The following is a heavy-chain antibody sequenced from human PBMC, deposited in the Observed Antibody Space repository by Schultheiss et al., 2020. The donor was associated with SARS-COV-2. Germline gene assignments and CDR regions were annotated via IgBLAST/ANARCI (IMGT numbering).Heavy chain of an antibody. V-gene: IGHV4-30-2*01. Sequence: SETLSLTCTGSGGSISSGGYYWSWIRQPPGKGLEWIGYIYHSGSTYYNPSLKSRVTISVDRSKNQFSLKLSSVTAADTAVYYCARDKPGSRYYYGMDVWGQGTTVTVSS. CDR3: ARDKPGSRYYYGMDV. CDR2: IYHSGST. D-gene: IGHD3-10*01. CDR1: GGSISSGGYY. J-gene: IGHJ6*02.